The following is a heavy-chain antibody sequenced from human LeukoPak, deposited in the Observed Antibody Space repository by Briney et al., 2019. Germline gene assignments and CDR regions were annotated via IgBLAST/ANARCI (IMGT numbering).Heavy chain of an antibody. V-gene: IGHV3-74*01. D-gene: IGHD4-23*01. CDR1: GFTFSSYW. CDR3: ARGRPHGNDY. CDR2: IASDGSST. Sequence: GGSLRLSCAASGFTFSSYWMNWVRQAPGKGLVWVSRIASDGSSTTYADSVKGRFSISRDNAKNTLYLQMNSLRVEDTAVYYCARGRPHGNDYWGQGTLITVSS. J-gene: IGHJ4*02.